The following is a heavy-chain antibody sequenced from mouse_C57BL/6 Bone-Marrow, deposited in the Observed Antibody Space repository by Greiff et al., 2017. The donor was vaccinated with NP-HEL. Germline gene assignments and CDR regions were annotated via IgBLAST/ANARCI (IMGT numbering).Heavy chain of an antibody. CDR3: ARYGDYDGYYAMDY. Sequence: VQLKESGPELVKPGASVKISCKASGYSFTDYNMNWVKQSNGKSLEWIGVINPNYGTNSYNQKFKGKATLTVDQSSSTAYMQLNSLTSEDSAVYYCARYGDYDGYYAMDYWGQGTSVTVSS. J-gene: IGHJ4*01. D-gene: IGHD2-4*01. CDR1: GYSFTDYN. CDR2: INPNYGTN. V-gene: IGHV1-39*01.